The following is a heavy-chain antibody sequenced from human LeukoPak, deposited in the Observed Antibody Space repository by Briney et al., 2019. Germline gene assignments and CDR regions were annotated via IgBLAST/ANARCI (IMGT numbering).Heavy chain of an antibody. CDR3: ARTGYCSRISCYPYYYGMDV. CDR2: IYYSGST. J-gene: IGHJ6*02. Sequence: SEALSLTCNVSGGSLSNYYWSWIRQPPGKGLEWIGYIYYSGSTKYNPSLKSRVTISVDTSKNQFSLNLSSVTAADTAMYYCARTGYCSRISCYPYYYGMDVWGQGTTVTVSS. D-gene: IGHD2-2*01. CDR1: GGSLSNYY. V-gene: IGHV4-59*13.